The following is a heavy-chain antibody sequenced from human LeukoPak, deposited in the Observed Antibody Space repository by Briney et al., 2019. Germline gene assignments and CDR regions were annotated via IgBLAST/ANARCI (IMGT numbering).Heavy chain of an antibody. Sequence: PSETLSLTCTVSGGSISSYYWSWIRQPAGKGLEWIGRIYTSGSTNYNPSLKSRVTISVDTSKNQFSLKLSSVTAADTAVYYCARDSGKDYYGSGSPRYYYMDVWGKGTTVTVSS. V-gene: IGHV4-4*07. J-gene: IGHJ6*03. CDR3: ARDSGKDYYGSGSPRYYYMDV. CDR2: IYTSGST. D-gene: IGHD3-10*01. CDR1: GGSISSYY.